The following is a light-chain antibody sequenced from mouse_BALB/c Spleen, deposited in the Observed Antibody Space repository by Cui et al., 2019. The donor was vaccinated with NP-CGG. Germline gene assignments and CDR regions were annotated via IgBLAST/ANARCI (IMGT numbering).Light chain of an antibody. CDR3: ALWYSNHWV. Sequence: QAVVTQESALTTSPGETVTLTCRSSIGAVTTSNYANWVQEKPDHLFTGLIGGTNNRAPGIPARLSGSLIGDKAALTITGAQTEDEAIYFCALWYSNHWVFGRGTKLTVL. CDR1: IGAVTTSNY. J-gene: IGLJ1*01. V-gene: IGLV1*01. CDR2: GTN.